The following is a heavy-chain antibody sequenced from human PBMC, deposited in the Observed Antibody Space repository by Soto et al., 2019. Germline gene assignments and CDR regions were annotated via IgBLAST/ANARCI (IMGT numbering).Heavy chain of an antibody. Sequence: QITVKESGPKLVKPSQTLTLTCAFSGFSRSTSGVAVGWVRQPPGKAPEWLALIYWDDDKRYRPSLNSRLSNTKDTSTGQLVFTMTNMDPVDTATFYCVHQHGNNNNYCFNLWGRGTLVTVSS. D-gene: IGHD4-4*01. J-gene: IGHJ2*01. V-gene: IGHV2-5*02. CDR3: VHQHGNNNNYCFNL. CDR2: IYWDDDK. CDR1: GFSRSTSGVA.